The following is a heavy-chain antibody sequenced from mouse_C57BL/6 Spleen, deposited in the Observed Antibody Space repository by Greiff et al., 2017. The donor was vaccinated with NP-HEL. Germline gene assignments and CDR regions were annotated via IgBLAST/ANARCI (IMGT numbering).Heavy chain of an antibody. V-gene: IGHV1-26*01. D-gene: IGHD2-3*01. CDR3: AREEDYDGYYFDY. CDR1: GYTFTDYY. CDR2: INPNNGGT. J-gene: IGHJ2*01. Sequence: VQLQQSGPELVKPGASVKISCKASGYTFTDYYMNWVKQSHGKSLEWIGDINPNNGGTSYNQKFKGKATLTVDKSSSTAYMELSSLTSEDSAFYCCAREEDYDGYYFDYWGQGTTLTVSS.